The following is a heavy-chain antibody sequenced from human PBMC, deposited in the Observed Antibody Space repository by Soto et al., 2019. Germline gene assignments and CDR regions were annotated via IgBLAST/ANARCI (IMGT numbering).Heavy chain of an antibody. CDR1: GGSISSSSYY. D-gene: IGHD3-10*01. J-gene: IGHJ4*02. CDR3: ARHTASNRRYYYDYFDY. V-gene: IGHV4-39*01. Sequence: QLQLQESGPGLVKPSETLSLTCTVSGGSISSSSYYWGWIRQPPGKGLEWIGSIYYSGSTYYNPSLKSRVTISVDTSKNQFSLKLSSVTAADTAVYYCARHTASNRRYYYDYFDYWGQGTLVTVSS. CDR2: IYYSGST.